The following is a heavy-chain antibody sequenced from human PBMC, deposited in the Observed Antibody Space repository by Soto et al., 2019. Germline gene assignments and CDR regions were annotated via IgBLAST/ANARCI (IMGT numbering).Heavy chain of an antibody. Sequence: GGSLRLSCSVAGLIFSDYRISWVRQAPGKGLEWVANIKQDGSDTKYVNSVKGRFTISRDNVKNSLYLQMNSLRAEDTAVYYCTTGGATEHWGQGSLVPVSS. CDR2: IKQDGSDT. CDR1: GLIFSDYR. CDR3: TTGGATEH. V-gene: IGHV3-7*01. D-gene: IGHD1-1*01. J-gene: IGHJ4*02.